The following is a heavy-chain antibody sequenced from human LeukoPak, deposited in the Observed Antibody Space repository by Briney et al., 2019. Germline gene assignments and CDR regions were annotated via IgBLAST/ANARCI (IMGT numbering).Heavy chain of an antibody. CDR3: ARRSSGWYDYYYYGMDV. D-gene: IGHD6-19*01. J-gene: IGHJ6*02. CDR1: GYSFTSHW. Sequence: HGESLKISCKGSGYSFTSHWIGWVRQMPGKGLEWMGIIYPGDSDTRYSPSFQGQVTISADKSISTAYLQWSSLKASDTAMYYCARRSSGWYDYYYYGMDVWGQGTTVTVSS. CDR2: IYPGDSDT. V-gene: IGHV5-51*01.